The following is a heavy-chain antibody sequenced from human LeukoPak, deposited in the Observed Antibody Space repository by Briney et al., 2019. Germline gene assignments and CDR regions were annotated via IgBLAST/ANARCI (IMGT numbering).Heavy chain of an antibody. Sequence: SETLPLTCTVSGGSISSYYWSWIRQPPGKGLEWIGTIYYSGSTKNNPSLKSRVTISVDTSKNQFSLKLSSVTAADTAVYYCAREVAEIQLFDYWGQGTLVTVSS. J-gene: IGHJ4*02. D-gene: IGHD5-18*01. CDR1: GGSISSYY. CDR2: IYYSGST. CDR3: AREVAEIQLFDY. V-gene: IGHV4-59*01.